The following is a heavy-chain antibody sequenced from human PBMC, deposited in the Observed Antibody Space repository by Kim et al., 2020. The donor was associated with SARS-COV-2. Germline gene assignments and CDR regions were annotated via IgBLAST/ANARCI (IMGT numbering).Heavy chain of an antibody. D-gene: IGHD6-13*01. CDR3: ARSSAGSWFFDY. V-gene: IGHV3-7*04. J-gene: IGHJ4*02. Sequence: YFVDSVKGRFTISRDSTKNSLYLQMNSLRAEDTAVYYCARSSAGSWFFDYWGQGTLVTVSS.